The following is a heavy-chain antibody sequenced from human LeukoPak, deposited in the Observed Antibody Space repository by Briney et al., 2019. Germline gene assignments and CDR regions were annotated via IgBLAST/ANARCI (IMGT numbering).Heavy chain of an antibody. J-gene: IGHJ4*02. CDR2: SNSDGSST. CDR1: GFTFSNYW. V-gene: IGHV3-74*01. D-gene: IGHD5-12*01. Sequence: GGSLRLSCAASGFTFSNYWMHWVRQAPGKGLVWVAHSNSDGSSTSYADSVKGRFTISRDNAKNTLYLQMNSLRAEDTAVYYCAKSRRVFRGYDPFDYWGQGTLVTVSS. CDR3: AKSRRVFRGYDPFDY.